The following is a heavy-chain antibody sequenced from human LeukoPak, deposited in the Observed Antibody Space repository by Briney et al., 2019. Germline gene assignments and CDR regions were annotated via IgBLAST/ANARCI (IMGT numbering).Heavy chain of an antibody. CDR2: IYYSGST. CDR3: ASSPYSSSSVFDY. J-gene: IGHJ4*02. Sequence: SETLSLTCTVSGGSISSSSYYWGWIRQPPGKGVEWIGSIYYSGSTYYNPSLKSRVTISVDTSKNQFSLKMSSVTAADTAVYYCASSPYSSSSVFDYWGQGTLVTVSS. V-gene: IGHV4-39*01. CDR1: GGSISSSSYY. D-gene: IGHD6-6*01.